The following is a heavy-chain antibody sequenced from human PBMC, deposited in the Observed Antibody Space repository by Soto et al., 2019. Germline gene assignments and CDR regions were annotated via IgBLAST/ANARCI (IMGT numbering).Heavy chain of an antibody. CDR3: ARDDSLGDGYFDWLGTFDY. CDR2: ISYDGSNK. D-gene: IGHD3-9*01. Sequence: QVQLVESGGGVVQPGRSLRLSCAASGFTFSSYAMHWVRQAPGKGLEWVAVISYDGSNKYYADSVKGRFTISRDNSKNTLYLQMNSLRAEDTAVYYCARDDSLGDGYFDWLGTFDYWGQGTLVTVSS. V-gene: IGHV3-30-3*01. CDR1: GFTFSSYA. J-gene: IGHJ4*02.